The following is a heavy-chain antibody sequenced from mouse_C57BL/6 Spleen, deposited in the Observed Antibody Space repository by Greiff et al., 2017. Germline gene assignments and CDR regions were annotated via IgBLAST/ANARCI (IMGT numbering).Heavy chain of an antibody. CDR1: GYTFTSYW. CDR3: ASGVPFAY. D-gene: IGHD4-1*01. V-gene: IGHV1-69*01. Sequence: VQLQQSGAELVMPGASVKLSCKASGYTFTSYWMHWVKQRPGQGLEWIGEIDPSDSYTNYNQKFKGKSTLTVDKSSSTAYMQLSSLTSEDSAVYYCASGVPFAYWGQGTLVTVSA. J-gene: IGHJ3*01. CDR2: IDPSDSYT.